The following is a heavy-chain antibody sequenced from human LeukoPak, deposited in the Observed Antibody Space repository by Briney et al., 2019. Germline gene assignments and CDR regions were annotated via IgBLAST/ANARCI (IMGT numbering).Heavy chain of an antibody. V-gene: IGHV4-31*03. CDR1: GGSITSGDYH. J-gene: IGHJ3*02. CDR2: IYHSGST. D-gene: IGHD5-12*01. Sequence: SETLSLTCTVSGGSITSGDYHWSWIRQYPGKGLEWIGYIYHSGSTYYNSSLKSRLTISVDTSKNQFPLKLTSLTAADTAVYYCAREARGVATNAHDAFDIWGQGTMVTVSS. CDR3: AREARGVATNAHDAFDI.